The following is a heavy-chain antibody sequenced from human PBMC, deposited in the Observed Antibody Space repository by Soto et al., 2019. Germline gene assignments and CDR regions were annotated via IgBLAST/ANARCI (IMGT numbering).Heavy chain of an antibody. J-gene: IGHJ4*02. Sequence: QVQLVESGGGVVQPGRSLRLSCVASGFTFSSYGMHWVRQAPGKGLEWVAVISYDGSNKYYADSVKGRFTISRDNSKNTLYLQMNSLRAEDTAVYYCAKPKDGDYADYWGQGTLVTVSS. CDR2: ISYDGSNK. V-gene: IGHV3-30*18. CDR1: GFTFSSYG. D-gene: IGHD4-17*01. CDR3: AKPKDGDYADY.